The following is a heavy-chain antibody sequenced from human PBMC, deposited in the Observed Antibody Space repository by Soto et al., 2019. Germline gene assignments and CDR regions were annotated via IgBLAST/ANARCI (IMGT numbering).Heavy chain of an antibody. V-gene: IGHV4-31*01. J-gene: IGHJ6*02. D-gene: IGHD6-19*01. CDR2: IYHTGRT. CDR3: ARAGSSMGYYSYYGFDV. Sequence: TLSLPCNVSGAPITTRGSYWSWIRQHPGKGPEWMGYIYHTGRTYYNPSLKSQSTISIDTSENQFSLTLSSASGEDTAMYYCARAGSSMGYYSYYGFDVWGQGTSVTVSS. CDR1: GAPITTRGSY.